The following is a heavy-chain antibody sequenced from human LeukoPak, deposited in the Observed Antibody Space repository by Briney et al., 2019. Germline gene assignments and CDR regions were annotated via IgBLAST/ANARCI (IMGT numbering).Heavy chain of an antibody. Sequence: SETLSLTCTVSGDSISSSSYYWGWVRQPPGKGLEWIGDIYYSGSSYYSPSLKSRVTISLDTSKNQFSLKLRSVTAADTAVYYCARRQYYDSTGFLDWGQGSLVSVSS. D-gene: IGHD3-22*01. CDR1: GDSISSSSYY. V-gene: IGHV4-39*01. J-gene: IGHJ1*01. CDR2: IYYSGSS. CDR3: ARRQYYDSTGFLD.